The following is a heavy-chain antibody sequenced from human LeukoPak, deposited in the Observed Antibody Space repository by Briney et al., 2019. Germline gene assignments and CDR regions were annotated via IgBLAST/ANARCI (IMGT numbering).Heavy chain of an antibody. CDR3: AKPRGRTALGGYFDY. D-gene: IGHD6-25*01. CDR1: GFTFDDYA. V-gene: IGHV3-9*01. CDR2: ISWNSGSI. Sequence: PGGSLRLSCAASGFTFDDYAMHWVRQAPGKGLEWVSGISWNSGSIGYADSVKGRFTISRDNAKNSLYLQMNSLRDEDTAVYYCAKPRGRTALGGYFDYWGQGTLVTVSS. J-gene: IGHJ4*02.